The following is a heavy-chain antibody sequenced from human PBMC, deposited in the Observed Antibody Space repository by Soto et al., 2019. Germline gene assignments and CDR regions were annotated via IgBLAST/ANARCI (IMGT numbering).Heavy chain of an antibody. Sequence: LSLTCTVSGGSISSSSYYWGGIRQPPGKGLEGIGSIYYSGSTYYNPSLKSRVTISVDTSKNQFSLKLSSVTAADTAVYYCARHNGRDRGGIHLWSRRLTDYYYYGMDVWGQGTTVTVSS. CDR3: ARHNGRDRGGIHLWSRRLTDYYYYGMDV. CDR1: GGSISSSSYY. D-gene: IGHD5-18*01. V-gene: IGHV4-39*01. J-gene: IGHJ6*02. CDR2: IYYSGST.